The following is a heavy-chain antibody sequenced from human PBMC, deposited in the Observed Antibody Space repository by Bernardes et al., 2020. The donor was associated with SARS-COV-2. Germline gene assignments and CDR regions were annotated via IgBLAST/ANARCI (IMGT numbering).Heavy chain of an antibody. CDR3: AKSRLGYCSGGSCYWRPFDS. J-gene: IGHJ4*02. D-gene: IGHD2-15*01. CDR2: IRGTGTTK. V-gene: IGHV3-23*01. CDR1: GFSFSNYA. Sequence: GGSLRLSCSASGFSFSNYAMSWVRQAPGKGLECVSSIRGTGTTKYYADSVQGRFSISSDNSKNTLYLQMNSLRADDTAIYFCAKSRLGYCSGGSCYWRPFDSWGQGTLVTVSS.